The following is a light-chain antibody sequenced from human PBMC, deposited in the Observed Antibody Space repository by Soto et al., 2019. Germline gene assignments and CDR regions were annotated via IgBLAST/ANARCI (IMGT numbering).Light chain of an antibody. CDR2: DAS. CDR3: QQRAGWPPT. J-gene: IGKJ4*01. CDR1: QSVGTY. V-gene: IGKV3-11*01. Sequence: EIVFTQSPGTLSLSPGEKASLSCRASQSVGTYLAWYQQKPGHPPRLLIYDASNRATGIPARFTGSGSGTDFTLTISSLEPEDFAVYFCQQRAGWPPTFGGGTKVDIK.